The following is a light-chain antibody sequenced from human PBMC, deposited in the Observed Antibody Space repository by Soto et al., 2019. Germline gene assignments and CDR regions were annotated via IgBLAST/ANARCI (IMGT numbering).Light chain of an antibody. CDR3: QQYGSTPLT. V-gene: IGKV3-20*01. Sequence: EIVLKQSPATLSVSPGERATLSCRASQSVRSNYLAWYQQKPGQAPRFLIYDASSWATGIPDRLSCSGSGTDFTLTISRLETDEFAVYYCQQYGSTPLTCGGGTKVDI. CDR2: DAS. J-gene: IGKJ4*01. CDR1: QSVRSNY.